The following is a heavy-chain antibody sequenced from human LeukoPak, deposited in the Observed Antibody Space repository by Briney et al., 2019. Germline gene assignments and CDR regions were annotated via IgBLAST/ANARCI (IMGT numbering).Heavy chain of an antibody. J-gene: IGHJ4*02. Sequence: ASVKVSRKASGYSFTGYYMHWVRQAPGQGLEWMGRISPNSGDTNYAQKFQGRVTMTTDTTISTAYMELSRLRSDDTAVYYCASGLNSRSSSCWGQGTRVTVSS. CDR1: GYSFTGYY. CDR2: ISPNSGDT. V-gene: IGHV1-2*02. D-gene: IGHD6-13*01. CDR3: ASGLNSRSSSC.